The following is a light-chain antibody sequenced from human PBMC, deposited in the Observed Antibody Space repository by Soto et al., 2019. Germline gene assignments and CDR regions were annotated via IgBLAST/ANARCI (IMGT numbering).Light chain of an antibody. CDR2: DNN. V-gene: IGLV1-51*01. CDR1: SSNLGNNY. CDR3: GAWDSSLSAGV. J-gene: IGLJ2*01. Sequence: QSALTQPPSVSAAPGQKVTISCSGRSSNLGNNYVSWYQQFPGTAPKLLIYDNNKRPSGIPDRFSGSKSGTSATLGITGLQTGDEADYYCGAWDSSLSAGVFGGGTKLTVL.